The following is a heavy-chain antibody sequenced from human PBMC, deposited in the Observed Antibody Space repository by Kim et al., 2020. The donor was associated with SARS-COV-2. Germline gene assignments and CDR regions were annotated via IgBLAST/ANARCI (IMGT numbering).Heavy chain of an antibody. CDR3: AKSFSESYFGYDY. CDR2: ISYDGSTK. Sequence: GGSLRLSCAASGFTFNTYGMHWVRQAPGKGLEWVAVISYDGSTKYYADSVKGRFTISRDNSKNTLYLQMNSLRIEDTAVYYCAKSFSESYFGYDYWGQGTLVTVSS. V-gene: IGHV3-30*18. D-gene: IGHD1-26*01. J-gene: IGHJ4*02. CDR1: GFTFNTYG.